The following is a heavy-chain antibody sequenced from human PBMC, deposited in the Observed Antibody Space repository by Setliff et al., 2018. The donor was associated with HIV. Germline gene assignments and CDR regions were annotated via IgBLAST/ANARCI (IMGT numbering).Heavy chain of an antibody. CDR1: GFTFSSYG. Sequence: PGGSLRLSCAASGFTFSSYGMHWVRQAPGKGLEWVAVIWYDGSNKYYADSVKGRFTISRDNSKNTLYLQMNSLRAEDTAVYYCAKTPSSGWYSLYFDYWGQGTLVTVSS. V-gene: IGHV3-33*06. CDR3: AKTPSSGWYSLYFDY. CDR2: IWYDGSNK. D-gene: IGHD6-19*01. J-gene: IGHJ4*02.